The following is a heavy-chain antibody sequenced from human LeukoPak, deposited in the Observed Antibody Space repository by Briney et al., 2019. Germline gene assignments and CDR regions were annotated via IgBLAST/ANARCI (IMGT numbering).Heavy chain of an antibody. D-gene: IGHD4-17*01. CDR1: GFTFGDFY. Sequence: GSLRLSCAASGFTFGDFYMSWIRQAPGKGLEWIGSIYYSGSTYYNPSLKSRVTISVDTSKNQFSLKLSSVTAADTAVYYCARDGYGDQGIDYWGQGTLVTVSS. CDR3: ARDGYGDQGIDY. CDR2: IYYSGST. J-gene: IGHJ4*02. V-gene: IGHV4-38-2*02.